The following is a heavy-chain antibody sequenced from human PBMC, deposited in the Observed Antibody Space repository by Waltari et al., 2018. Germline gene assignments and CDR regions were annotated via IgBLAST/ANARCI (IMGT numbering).Heavy chain of an antibody. CDR2: VDPEDGET. J-gene: IGHJ4*02. V-gene: IGHV1-69-2*01. CDR1: GYTFTDYY. D-gene: IGHD3-10*01. CDR3: ATYPTHYGSGSYYDY. Sequence: EVQLVQSGAEVKKPGATVQLSCKASGYTFTDYYMHWVQPAPGQELEWMGRVDPEDGETINAEKFQGRVTITADTSTDTAYMELSSLRSEDTAVYYCATYPTHYGSGSYYDYWGQGTLVTVSS.